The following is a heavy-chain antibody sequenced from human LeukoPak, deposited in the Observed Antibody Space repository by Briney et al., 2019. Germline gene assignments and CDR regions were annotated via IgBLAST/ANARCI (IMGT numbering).Heavy chain of an antibody. Sequence: ASVKVSCKASGGTFSSYAISWVRQAPGQGLEWMGGIIPIFGTANYAQKFQGRVTITADGSTSTAYMELSSLRSEDTAVYYCASVGRNFYYYMDVWGKGTTVTISS. J-gene: IGHJ6*03. D-gene: IGHD1-26*01. CDR2: IIPIFGTA. CDR3: ASVGRNFYYYMDV. CDR1: GGTFSSYA. V-gene: IGHV1-69*13.